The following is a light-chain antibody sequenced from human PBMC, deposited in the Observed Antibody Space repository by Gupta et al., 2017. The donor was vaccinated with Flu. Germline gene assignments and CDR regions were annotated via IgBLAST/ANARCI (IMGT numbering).Light chain of an antibody. V-gene: IGKV2-30*01. J-gene: IGKJ1*01. CDR2: QVS. CDR3: MQGSHWPWA. CDR1: EGLVYSDGNTY. Sequence: DVVMTQSPLSLPVTLGQPASISCRSGEGLVYSDGNTYLHWFQQRPGQAPRRLIYQVSYRDSGVPDRFSGSGSGTDFTLKISSVEAEDVGIYFCMQGSHWPWAFGQGTTVEIK.